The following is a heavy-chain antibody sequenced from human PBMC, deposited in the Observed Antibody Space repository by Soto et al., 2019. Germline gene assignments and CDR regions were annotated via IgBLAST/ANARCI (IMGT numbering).Heavy chain of an antibody. CDR1: EGSVNSGNDY. V-gene: IGHV4-61*01. CDR3: ERDALALFDS. J-gene: IGHJ4*02. CDR2: IHSSGST. D-gene: IGHD6-13*01. Sequence: GILSLNTGVSEGSVNSGNDYWTWIRQPPGKGLEWIGYIHSSGSTLYSPSLKSRVIISVDTSMNQFSLKVNSLTAADTAVYYCERDALALFDSWGQRTLVTVS.